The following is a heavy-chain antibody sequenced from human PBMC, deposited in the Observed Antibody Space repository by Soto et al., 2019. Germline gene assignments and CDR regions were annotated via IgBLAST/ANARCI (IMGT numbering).Heavy chain of an antibody. V-gene: IGHV3-23*01. D-gene: IGHD7-27*01. CDR3: AKLTGDFDY. CDR2: ISISGTNT. CDR1: GITFSSLG. J-gene: IGHJ4*02. Sequence: EVQFLESGGDLVQPGGSLRLSCAASGITFSSLGMSWVRQAPGKGLEWVSFISISGTNTYYASSVRGRFTISRDNSKDTLYLQMNSLRAEDTAVYFCAKLTGDFDYWGLGTLVTVSS.